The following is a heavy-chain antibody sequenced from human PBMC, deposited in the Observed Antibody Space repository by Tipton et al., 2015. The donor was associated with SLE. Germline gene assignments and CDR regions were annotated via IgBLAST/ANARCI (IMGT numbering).Heavy chain of an antibody. CDR3: ARVQAYEGFDP. CDR2: IHYAGGT. J-gene: IGHJ5*02. D-gene: IGHD3-16*01. V-gene: IGHV4-39*07. Sequence: LSLTCSVSGDSPSSNNYYWGWIRQSPAQGLEWIGTIHYAGGTYYNPSLKSRVTISVDTSKNQFSLKLSSVTAADTAVYYCARVQAYEGFDPWGQGTLVTVSS. CDR1: GDSPSSNNYY.